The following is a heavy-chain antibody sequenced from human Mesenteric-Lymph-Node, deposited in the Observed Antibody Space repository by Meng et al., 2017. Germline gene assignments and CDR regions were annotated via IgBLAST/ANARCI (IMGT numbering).Heavy chain of an antibody. CDR1: GGSFSTNT. V-gene: IGHV1-69*13. CDR3: ARGRRNEPLFDY. Sequence: VLLVKWGAEVKKPGSSVKVACKTSGGSFSTNTFSWVRQAPGQGLEWMGGLIAVFDKTKAAPRFQDRVTFTADESTGTAYMELSSPTFDDTAVYFCARGRRNEPLFDYWGQGTLVTVSS. D-gene: IGHD1-14*01. CDR2: LIAVFDKT. J-gene: IGHJ4*02.